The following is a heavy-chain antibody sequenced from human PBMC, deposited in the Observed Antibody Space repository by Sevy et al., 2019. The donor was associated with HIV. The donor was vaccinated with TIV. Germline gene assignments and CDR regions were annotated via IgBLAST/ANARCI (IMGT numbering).Heavy chain of an antibody. Sequence: SETLSLTCSVSGGSGGSISDYYWSWIRQPPRKGLEWIGYINYSRSTKFNPSLKSRVTISVDTSKNQFSLKLTSVTAADTAVYYCARGGTSLFAPWGQGTLVTVSS. D-gene: IGHD2-15*01. CDR2: INYSRST. CDR3: ARGGTSLFAP. J-gene: IGHJ5*02. V-gene: IGHV4-59*01. CDR1: GGSGGSISDYY.